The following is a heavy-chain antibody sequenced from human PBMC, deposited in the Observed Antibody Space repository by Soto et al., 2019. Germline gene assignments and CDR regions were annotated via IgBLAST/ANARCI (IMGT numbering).Heavy chain of an antibody. CDR3: AASTVFGAVNY. J-gene: IGHJ4*02. V-gene: IGHV4-38-2*01. Sequence: PSETLSLTCAVSGYSISSVYTWGWIRVPPGKGLEWIGSLYHGGSKYYYPSLKSRATISVDTSKNQFSLGLTSVTAADTAVYYCAASTVFGAVNYWGQGTLVTVSS. D-gene: IGHD3-3*01. CDR2: LYHGGSK. CDR1: GYSISSVYT.